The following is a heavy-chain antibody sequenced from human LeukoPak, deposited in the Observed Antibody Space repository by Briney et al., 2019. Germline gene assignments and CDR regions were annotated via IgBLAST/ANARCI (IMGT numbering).Heavy chain of an antibody. D-gene: IGHD6-25*01. CDR1: SCPISSGYY. V-gene: IGHV4-38-2*01. J-gene: IGHJ4*02. CDR2: IYRDGST. Sequence: SETLSLTCAVSSCPISSGYYWGWIRQPPGKGLEWIGSIYRDGSTYYNPSLKSRVTISVDTSRNQFSLDLSSVTAADTAVYYCARLAAATSFDYWGQGTLVTVSS. CDR3: ARLAAATSFDY.